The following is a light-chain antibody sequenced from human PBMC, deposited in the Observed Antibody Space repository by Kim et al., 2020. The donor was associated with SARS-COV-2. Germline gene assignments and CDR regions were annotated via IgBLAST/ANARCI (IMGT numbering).Light chain of an antibody. J-gene: IGLJ3*02. CDR3: QSYDSSLWV. Sequence: GKTVTIACTPSSGSIASNYVQWYQQRPGSSPTTVIYEDNQRPSGVPDRFSGSIDSSSNSASLTISGLKTEDEADYYCQSYDSSLWVFGGGTKVTVL. V-gene: IGLV6-57*01. CDR2: EDN. CDR1: SGSIASNY.